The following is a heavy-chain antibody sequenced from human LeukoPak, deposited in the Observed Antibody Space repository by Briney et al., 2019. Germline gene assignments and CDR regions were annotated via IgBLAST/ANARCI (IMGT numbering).Heavy chain of an antibody. CDR1: GGSFSGYY. Sequence: SETLSLTCAVYGGSFSGYYWSWIRQPPGKGLEWIGEINHSGSTNYNPSLKSRVTISVDTSKNQFSLKLSSVTAADTAVYYCARVALLLDYYYYYMDVWGKGTTVTVSS. D-gene: IGHD1-1*01. V-gene: IGHV4-34*01. CDR3: ARVALLLDYYYYYMDV. CDR2: INHSGST. J-gene: IGHJ6*03.